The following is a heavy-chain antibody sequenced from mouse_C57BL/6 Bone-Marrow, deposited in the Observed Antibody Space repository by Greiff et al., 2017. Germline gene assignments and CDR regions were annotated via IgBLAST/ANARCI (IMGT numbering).Heavy chain of an antibody. J-gene: IGHJ2*01. CDR2: ISNLAYSI. CDR3: ARGGTGYFDY. Sequence: EVQLVESGGGLVQPGGSLKLSCAASGFTFSDYGMAWVRQAPRKGPEWVAFISNLAYSIYYADTVTGRFTISRENAKNTLDLEMSGLRSEDTAMYYCARGGTGYFDYWGQGTTLTVSS. V-gene: IGHV5-15*01. D-gene: IGHD3-3*01. CDR1: GFTFSDYG.